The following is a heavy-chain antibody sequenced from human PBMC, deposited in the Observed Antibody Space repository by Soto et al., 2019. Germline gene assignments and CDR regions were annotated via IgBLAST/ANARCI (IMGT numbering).Heavy chain of an antibody. D-gene: IGHD3-16*01. Sequence: WSLRLSCAASGFRFDEYNIHWVRQAPGKGLEWVSLITWNGANTYYADSVKGRITISRDGTTKSVSLQMTSLKREDTGLYYCARETLSYGSALDVWGQGTTVTVSS. CDR1: GFRFDEYN. J-gene: IGHJ6*02. CDR3: ARETLSYGSALDV. V-gene: IGHV3-43*01. CDR2: ITWNGANT.